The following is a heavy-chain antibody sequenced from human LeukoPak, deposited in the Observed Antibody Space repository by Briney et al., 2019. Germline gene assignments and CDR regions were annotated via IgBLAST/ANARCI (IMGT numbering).Heavy chain of an antibody. CDR3: ARLYYYGSGSYYNLFDY. CDR1: GGSISSSSYC. CDR2: IYYSGST. J-gene: IGHJ4*02. V-gene: IGHV4-39*01. Sequence: SSQTLSLTCTVSGGSISSSSYCWGWLRQPPGKGLEWIGTIYYSGSTYYNPSLKSRVTISVDTSKNQFSLKLSSVTAADTAVYYCARLYYYGSGSYYNLFDYWGQGTLVTVSS. D-gene: IGHD3-10*01.